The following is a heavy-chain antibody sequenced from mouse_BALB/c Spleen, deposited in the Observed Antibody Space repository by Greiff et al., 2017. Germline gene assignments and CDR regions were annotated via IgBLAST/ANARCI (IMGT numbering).Heavy chain of an antibody. D-gene: IGHD2-4*01. CDR1: GFTFSSYT. CDR3: TRVYDYDEGAFAY. Sequence: EVHLVESGGGLVKPGGSLKLSCAPSGFTFSSYTMSWVRQTPEKRLEWVATISSGGSYTYYPDSVKGRFTISRDNAKNTLYLQMSSLKSEDTAMYYCTRVYDYDEGAFAYWGQGTLVTVSA. J-gene: IGHJ3*01. V-gene: IGHV5-6-4*01. CDR2: ISSGGSYT.